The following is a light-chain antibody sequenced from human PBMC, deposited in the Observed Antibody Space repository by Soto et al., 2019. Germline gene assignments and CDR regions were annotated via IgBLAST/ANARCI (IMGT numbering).Light chain of an antibody. V-gene: IGKV3-15*01. Sequence: ILMTQSPATLSVSPGERATLSCRASQSVSNNLAWYQQKPGQAPRLLIYDASTRATGIPARFSGSGSGTESTLTFSGLQYEDFAFYYWHQYNIWPPWTFGQGTKVQVK. CDR1: QSVSNN. CDR3: HQYNIWPPWT. CDR2: DAS. J-gene: IGKJ1*01.